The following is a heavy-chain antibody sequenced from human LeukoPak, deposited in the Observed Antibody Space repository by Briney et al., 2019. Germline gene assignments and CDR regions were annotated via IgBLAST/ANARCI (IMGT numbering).Heavy chain of an antibody. CDR1: GFTFSASW. Sequence: GGSLRLSCAGCGFTFSASWMSWLRQAPGKGLEWVANIKPGGSDKYYVVSVEGRFTISRDNAKNSLYMQMNSLRDEDTAVYYCVRDGRDWGQGTLVTVSS. CDR3: VRDGRD. CDR2: IKPGGSDK. V-gene: IGHV3-7*01. J-gene: IGHJ4*02.